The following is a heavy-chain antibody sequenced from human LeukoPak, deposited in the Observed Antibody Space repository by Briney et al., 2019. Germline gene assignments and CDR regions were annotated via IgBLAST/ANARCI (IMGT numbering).Heavy chain of an antibody. V-gene: IGHV1-18*01. CDR1: GQTFNSYG. CDR2: ISASKANT. D-gene: IGHD1-26*01. Sequence: ASVKVSFKASGQTFNSYGISWVRQAAGQGLEWMGWISASKANTKYAQKLQGRVTMTTDTSTNTAYMELRSLTSDDTAVYYCARGWELHDWGQGTLVTVSS. CDR3: ARGWELHD. J-gene: IGHJ4*02.